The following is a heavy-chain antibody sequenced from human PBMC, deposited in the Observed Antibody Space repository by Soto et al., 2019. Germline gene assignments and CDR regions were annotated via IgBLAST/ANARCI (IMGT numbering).Heavy chain of an antibody. D-gene: IGHD2-21*01. CDR1: GTSISSTFW. Sequence: VQLRQSGSGLVKPSGTLSLTCFVSGTSISSTFWWTWVRQAPGKGLEWVGEIYHSGMAKYTPSLKSRVTISVAKSSNQFSLTLTSVTAADTAMYYCATLPPRIVVVMSPFPSWGQGTPVTVSS. CDR3: ATLPPRIVVVMSPFPS. CDR2: IYHSGMA. V-gene: IGHV4-4*02. J-gene: IGHJ4*02.